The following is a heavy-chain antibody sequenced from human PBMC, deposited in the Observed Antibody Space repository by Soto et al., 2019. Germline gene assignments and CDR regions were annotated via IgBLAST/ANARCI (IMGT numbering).Heavy chain of an antibody. D-gene: IGHD2-15*01. J-gene: IGHJ6*02. CDR2: TYYRSRSYS. CDR1: GDSVSSSSVA. Sequence: PSQTLSLTCVISGDSVSSSSVAWNWVRQSPSRGLEWLGRTYYRSRSYSDFAVSVRGRIVINADTSKNQFSLQLNSVPPEDTAVYFCARSEEDSDYYYYGLDVWGQGTTVTVSS. CDR3: ARSEEDSDYYYYGLDV. V-gene: IGHV6-1*01.